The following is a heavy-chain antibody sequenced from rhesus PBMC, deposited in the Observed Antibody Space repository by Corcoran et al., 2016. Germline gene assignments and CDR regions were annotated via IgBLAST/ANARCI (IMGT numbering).Heavy chain of an antibody. CDR3: SNHYGSSYY. D-gene: IGHD4-29*01. J-gene: IGHJ4*01. CDR2: IKESGATT. V-gene: IGHV3-100*02. Sequence: EVQLVESGGGLVKPGGSLRLSCVASGFTYSGHELTGITQAPGKGLESVSFIKESGATTYYADSVNGRFTISRDNAKNSLFLQMNSLRAEDTAMYYCSNHYGSSYYWGQGVLVTVSS. CDR1: GFTYSGHE.